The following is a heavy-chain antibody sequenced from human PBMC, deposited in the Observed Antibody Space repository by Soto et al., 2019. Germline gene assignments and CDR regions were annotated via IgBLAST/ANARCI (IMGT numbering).Heavy chain of an antibody. CDR3: ARIAASGRGWDV. D-gene: IGHD6-13*01. CDR2: IKQDGSEE. Sequence: EVQLVESGGGLVQPGGSLRLSCVDSGFTFSSYWMSWVRQAPVKGLGWVGNIKQDGSEENYVDSVKGRFTISRDNAKNSMYLQMNSLRVEDTAVYYCARIAASGRGWDVWGQGTTVGVSS. V-gene: IGHV3-7*01. J-gene: IGHJ6*02. CDR1: GFTFSSYW.